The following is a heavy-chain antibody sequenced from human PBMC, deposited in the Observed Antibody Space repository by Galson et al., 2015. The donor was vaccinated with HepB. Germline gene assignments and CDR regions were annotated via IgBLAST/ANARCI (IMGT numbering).Heavy chain of an antibody. Sequence: SVKVSCKASGGTFSSYAISWVRQAPGQGLEWMGGIIPIFGTANYAQKFQGRVTITADESTSTAYMELSSLRSEDTAVYYCASTRRAGFWSSYYMDVWGKGTTVTVSS. J-gene: IGHJ6*03. D-gene: IGHD3-3*01. CDR3: ASTRRAGFWSSYYMDV. CDR2: IIPIFGTA. CDR1: GGTFSSYA. V-gene: IGHV1-69*13.